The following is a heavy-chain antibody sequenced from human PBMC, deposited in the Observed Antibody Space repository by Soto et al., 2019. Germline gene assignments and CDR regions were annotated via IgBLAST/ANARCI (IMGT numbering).Heavy chain of an antibody. CDR2: ISAYGGNT. CDR1: GYTFTNYG. CDR3: ARALTVADIVVVPAADDAFDI. D-gene: IGHD2-2*01. V-gene: IGHV1-18*01. Sequence: ASVKVSCKASGYTFTNYGINWVRQAPGQGLEWMGWISAYGGNTNYAQKFQDRVTMTRDTSTSTVYMELSSLRSEDTAVYYCARALTVADIVVVPAADDAFDIWGQGTMVTVSS. J-gene: IGHJ3*02.